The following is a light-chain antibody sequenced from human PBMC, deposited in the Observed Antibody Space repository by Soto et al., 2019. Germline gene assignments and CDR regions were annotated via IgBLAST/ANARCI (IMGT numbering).Light chain of an antibody. CDR2: DAF. Sequence: EIVLTQSPGTLSLSPGERATLSCRASQDVNSDLAWYQQKPGQAPRLLIYDAFKRATGIPARFSGSGPGTDFTLTISSLEPEDFAVYYCQQRANWHITFGQGTRLEI. V-gene: IGKV3D-11*01. CDR3: QQRANWHIT. J-gene: IGKJ5*01. CDR1: QDVNSD.